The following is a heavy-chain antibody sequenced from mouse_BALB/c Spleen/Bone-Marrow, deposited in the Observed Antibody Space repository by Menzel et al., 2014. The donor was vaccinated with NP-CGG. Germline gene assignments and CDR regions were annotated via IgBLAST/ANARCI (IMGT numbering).Heavy chain of an antibody. D-gene: IGHD1-1*01. J-gene: IGHJ2*01. CDR2: IWAGGST. CDR1: GFSLTSYG. Sequence: QVHVKQSGPGLVAPSQSLSVTCTVSGFSLTSYGVHWVRRPPGKGLGWLGVIWAGGSTNYNSALMSRLSISKDNSKSQVFLKMNSLQTDDTAMYYCARDYYGSQYYFDYWGQGTTLTVSS. CDR3: ARDYYGSQYYFDY. V-gene: IGHV2-9*02.